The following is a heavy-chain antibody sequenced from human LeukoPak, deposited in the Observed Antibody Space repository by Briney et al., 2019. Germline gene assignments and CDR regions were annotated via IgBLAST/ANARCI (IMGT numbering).Heavy chain of an antibody. V-gene: IGHV3-23*01. CDR3: AKTPASGYLFDY. CDR2: ISGNGGST. D-gene: IGHD3-22*01. J-gene: IGHJ4*02. Sequence: GGSLRLSCAVSGFTFSTSAMNCVRQAPGKGLDWVSSISGNGGSTYYADSVKGRFTISRDNSKDTLYLQMNSLRAEDTAVYYCAKTPASGYLFDYWGQGTLVTVSS. CDR1: GFTFSTSA.